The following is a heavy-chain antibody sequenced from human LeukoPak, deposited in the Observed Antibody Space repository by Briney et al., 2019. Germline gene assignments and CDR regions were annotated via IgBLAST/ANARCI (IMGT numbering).Heavy chain of an antibody. Sequence: PSGPPSPPCPVPGASTSSYYWSWFRAPPGKGLGGIGYIYYSGSTNYNPSLKSRVTISVDTSKNQFSLKLSSVTAADTAVYYCARLGRTSYWYFDLWGRGTLVTVSS. CDR1: GASTSSYY. V-gene: IGHV4-59*08. J-gene: IGHJ2*01. CDR2: IYYSGST. CDR3: ARLGRTSYWYFDL. D-gene: IGHD2-2*01.